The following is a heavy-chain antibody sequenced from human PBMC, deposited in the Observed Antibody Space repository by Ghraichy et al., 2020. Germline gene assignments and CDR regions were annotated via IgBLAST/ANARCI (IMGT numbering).Heavy chain of an antibody. Sequence: ASVKVSCKASGYNFTSYGISWERQGPGQGLEWKGWISAYNGNTNYAQKLQGRVTMTTDTSTSTAYMELRSLRSDDTAVYYCARDRGEWGELERRSFPFDYWGQGTLVTVSA. CDR3: ARDRGEWGELERRSFPFDY. CDR1: GYNFTSYG. J-gene: IGHJ4*02. D-gene: IGHD1-1*01. CDR2: ISAYNGNT. V-gene: IGHV1-18*04.